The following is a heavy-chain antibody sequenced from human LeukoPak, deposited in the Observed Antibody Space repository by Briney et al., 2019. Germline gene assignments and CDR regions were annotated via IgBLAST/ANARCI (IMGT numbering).Heavy chain of an antibody. V-gene: IGHV3-53*01. CDR2: IYSGGST. Sequence: GGSLRLSCATSGFTVSSNYISWVRQAPGKGLEWDSVIYSGGSTYYADSVKGRFTISRDNSKNTLYLQMNSLRAEDTAVYYCARVLRPYYDSSGPGDYWGQRTLVTVSS. CDR3: ARVLRPYYDSSGPGDY. D-gene: IGHD3-22*01. J-gene: IGHJ4*02. CDR1: GFTVSSNY.